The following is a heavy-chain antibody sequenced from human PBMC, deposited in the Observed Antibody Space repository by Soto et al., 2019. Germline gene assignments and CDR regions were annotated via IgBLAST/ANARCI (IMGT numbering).Heavy chain of an antibody. CDR1: GFTFTSYA. CDR3: AKDTRSRRYCGGDCPPGY. J-gene: IGHJ4*02. Sequence: EVQLLESGGGLVQPGGSLRLSCAASGFTFTSYAMSWVRQAPGKGLEWVSAIGGSGGSTYYADSVKGRFTISRDNSKNSLYLQMNSLRTEDTALYYCAKDTRSRRYCGGDCPPGYWGQGTLVTVSS. D-gene: IGHD2-21*02. CDR2: IGGSGGST. V-gene: IGHV3-23*01.